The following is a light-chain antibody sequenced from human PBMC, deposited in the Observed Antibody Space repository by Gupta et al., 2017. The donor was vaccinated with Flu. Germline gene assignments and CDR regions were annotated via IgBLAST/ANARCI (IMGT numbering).Light chain of an antibody. Sequence: QSALTQPRSVVGTPGQSVTMSCTGATSDVGGCDSVSWYHQRPGEAPQLIISPDSHRPSGVRHRFSASRSGNTAALTISGLQPEDEGDYYCCYCGGTGTWIFGAGTTLTVL. CDR3: CYCGGTGTWI. V-gene: IGLV2-11*02. J-gene: IGLJ2*01. CDR2: PDS. CDR1: TSDVGGCDS.